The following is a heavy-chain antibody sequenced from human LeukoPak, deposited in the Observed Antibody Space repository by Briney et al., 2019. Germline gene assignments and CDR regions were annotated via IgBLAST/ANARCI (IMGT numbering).Heavy chain of an antibody. CDR1: GFIFSSYW. D-gene: IGHD6-13*01. Sequence: GGSLRLSCAASGFIFSSYWMSWVRQAPGKGLGWVANIKQDGSEKYYVDSVKGRFTISRDNAKNSLYLQMNSLRADDTAVYYCVRAIAAAASYWGQEPWSPSPQ. CDR3: VRAIAAAASY. CDR2: IKQDGSEK. J-gene: IGHJ4*01. V-gene: IGHV3-7*03.